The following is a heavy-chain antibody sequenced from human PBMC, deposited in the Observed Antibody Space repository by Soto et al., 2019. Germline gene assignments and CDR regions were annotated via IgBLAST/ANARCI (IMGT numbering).Heavy chain of an antibody. D-gene: IGHD6-19*01. CDR1: GYTFTSYY. CDR3: ARGYSSGREPFDY. J-gene: IGHJ4*02. Sequence: QVQLVQSGAEVKKPGASVKVSCKASGYTFTSYYMHWVRQAPGQGLEWMGIINPSGGSTSYAQKSQGRGTRTRDTSTSTVYMELSSVRSEDTAVYYCARGYSSGREPFDYWGQGTLVTVSS. CDR2: INPSGGST. V-gene: IGHV1-46*01.